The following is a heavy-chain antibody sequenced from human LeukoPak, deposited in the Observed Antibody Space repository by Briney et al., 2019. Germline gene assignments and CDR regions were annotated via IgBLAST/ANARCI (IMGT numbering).Heavy chain of an antibody. V-gene: IGHV3-9*01. CDR1: GFTFDDYA. CDR2: ISWNSGSI. J-gene: IGHJ3*02. CDR3: AKAPTGIAAAGTPVVAFDI. Sequence: GGSLRLSCAASGFTFDDYAMHWVRKAPGKGLEWVSGISWNSGSIGYADSVKGRFTISRDNAKNSLYLQMNSLRAEDTALYYCAKAPTGIAAAGTPVVAFDIWGQGTMVTVSS. D-gene: IGHD6-13*01.